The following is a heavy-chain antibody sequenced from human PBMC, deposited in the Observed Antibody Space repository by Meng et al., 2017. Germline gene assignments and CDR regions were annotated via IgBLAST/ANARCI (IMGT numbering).Heavy chain of an antibody. CDR1: GVTFSGSD. CDR3: TIYTRGHI. J-gene: IGHJ3*02. CDR2: IETKPNNDAT. Sequence: GGSLRLSCAVSGVTFSGSDIHWVRQAPGKGLEWVGRIETKPNNDATYYGESLRGRFTISRDDSKNMAYLQMNSLETEDTALYYFTIYTRGHIWGQGSMVTVSS. D-gene: IGHD3-10*01. V-gene: IGHV3-73*01.